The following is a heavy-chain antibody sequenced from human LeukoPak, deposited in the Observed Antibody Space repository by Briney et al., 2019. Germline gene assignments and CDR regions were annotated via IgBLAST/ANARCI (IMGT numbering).Heavy chain of an antibody. D-gene: IGHD5-18*01. CDR2: IYYSGST. CDR1: GGSISSYY. CDR3: ARGPTAMVFGAFDI. V-gene: IGHV4-59*01. Sequence: PSETLSLTCTVSGGSISSYYWSWIRQPPGKGLEWIGYIYYSGSTNYNPSLKSRVTISVDTSKNQFSLKLSSVTAADTAVYYCARGPTAMVFGAFDIWGQGTMVTVSS. J-gene: IGHJ3*02.